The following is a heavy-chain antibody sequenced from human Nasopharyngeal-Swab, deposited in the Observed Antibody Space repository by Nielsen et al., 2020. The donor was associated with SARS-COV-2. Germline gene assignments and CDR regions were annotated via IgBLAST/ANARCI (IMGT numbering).Heavy chain of an antibody. J-gene: IGHJ6*02. V-gene: IGHV3-11*01. CDR2: ISTSGTST. CDR3: AREKGYQVLLDYYYHGLDV. D-gene: IGHD3-10*01. CDR1: GFTFSDYY. Sequence: GGSLRLSCVASGFTFSDYYIAWIRQAPGKGLEWVSYISTSGTSTDSADSVKGRFTISRDNANNLLYLHMNNLRDEDTAVYFCAREKGYQVLLDYYYHGLDVWGHGTAVTVSS.